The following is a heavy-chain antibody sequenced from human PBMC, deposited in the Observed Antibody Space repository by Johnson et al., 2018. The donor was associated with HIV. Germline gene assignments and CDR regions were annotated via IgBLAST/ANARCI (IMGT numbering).Heavy chain of an antibody. Sequence: QMQLVESGGGVVQPGRSLRLSCAASGFTFSSYAMHWVRQAPGKGLEWVTVISYDGSNKYYADSVKGRFTISRDNSKKSLYLQMNSLRAEDTAVYYCAREEGTDILTRGDAFDIWGQGTMVTVSS. CDR1: GFTFSSYA. V-gene: IGHV3-30*04. CDR2: ISYDGSNK. CDR3: AREEGTDILTRGDAFDI. D-gene: IGHD3-9*01. J-gene: IGHJ3*02.